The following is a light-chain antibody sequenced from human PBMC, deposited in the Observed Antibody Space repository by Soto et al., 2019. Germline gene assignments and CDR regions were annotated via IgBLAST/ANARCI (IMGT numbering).Light chain of an antibody. J-gene: IGLJ2*01. Sequence: QSVLTQPPSASGSPGQSVTISCTGTSSDVGGYNYVSWYQQHPGKAPKLVIYEVSKRPSGVPDRFSGSKSGNTASLTVSGLQAEDEADYYCSSYAGSNNLVFGGGTK. CDR1: SSDVGGYNY. V-gene: IGLV2-8*01. CDR2: EVS. CDR3: SSYAGSNNLV.